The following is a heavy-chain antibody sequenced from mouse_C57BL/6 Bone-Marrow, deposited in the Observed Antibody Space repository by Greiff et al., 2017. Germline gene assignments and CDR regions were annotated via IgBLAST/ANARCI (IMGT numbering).Heavy chain of an antibody. D-gene: IGHD1-1*01. CDR2: IRSKSNNYAT. Sequence: EVMLVESGGGLVQPKGSLKLSCAASGFSFNTYAMNWVRQAPGKGLEWVARIRSKSNNYATYYADSVKDRFNISRDDSESMLYLQMNNLKTEDTAMYYCVRQNYGSPLFDYWGQGTTLTVSS. CDR3: VRQNYGSPLFDY. J-gene: IGHJ2*01. CDR1: GFSFNTYA. V-gene: IGHV10-1*01.